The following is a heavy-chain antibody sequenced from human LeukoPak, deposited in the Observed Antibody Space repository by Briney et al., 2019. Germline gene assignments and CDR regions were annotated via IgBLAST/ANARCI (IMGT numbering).Heavy chain of an antibody. V-gene: IGHV4-34*01. D-gene: IGHD6-6*01. Sequence: PSETLSLTCAVYGGSFSGYYWSWIRQPPGKGLEWIGEINHSGSTNYNPSLKSRVTISVDTSKNQFSLKLSSVTAADTAVYYCARHRSGYSSSSGSYWGFDPWGQGTLVTVSS. CDR2: INHSGST. J-gene: IGHJ5*02. CDR3: ARHRSGYSSSSGSYWGFDP. CDR1: GGSFSGYY.